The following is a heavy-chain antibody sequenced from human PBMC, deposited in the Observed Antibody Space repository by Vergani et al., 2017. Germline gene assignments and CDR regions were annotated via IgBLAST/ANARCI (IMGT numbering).Heavy chain of an antibody. CDR1: GFTFSSYA. Sequence: EVQLLESGGGLVQPWGSLRLSCAASGFTFSSYAMSWVRQAPGKGLEWVSAISGSGGSTYYADSVKGRFTSSRDNSKNTLYVQMNSLRAEDTAVYYCAKGRFIQQQLGVDYWGQGTLVTVSS. CDR3: AKGRFIQQQLGVDY. D-gene: IGHD6-13*01. V-gene: IGHV3-23*01. CDR2: ISGSGGST. J-gene: IGHJ4*02.